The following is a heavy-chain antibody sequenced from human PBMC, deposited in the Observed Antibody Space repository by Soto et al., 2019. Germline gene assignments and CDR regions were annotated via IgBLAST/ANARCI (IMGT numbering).Heavy chain of an antibody. CDR2: IIPIFGTA. Sequence: QVQLVQPGAEVKKPGSSMKVSCKASGGTFSSYAISWVRQAPGQGLEWMGGIIPIFGTADYAQKFHGRVTITADESTSTAYMELSSLRSEDTAVYYCARGITGTVTYYYGLDVWGQGTTVTVSS. CDR1: GGTFSSYA. CDR3: ARGITGTVTYYYGLDV. J-gene: IGHJ6*02. D-gene: IGHD1-20*01. V-gene: IGHV1-69*12.